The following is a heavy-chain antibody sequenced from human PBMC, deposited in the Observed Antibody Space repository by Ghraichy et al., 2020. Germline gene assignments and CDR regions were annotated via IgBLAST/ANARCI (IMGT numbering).Heavy chain of an antibody. V-gene: IGHV4-59*01. CDR3: ARATRITIFGVANFDY. D-gene: IGHD3-3*01. CDR1: GGSISGYY. CDR2: IYYSGST. J-gene: IGHJ4*02. Sequence: SETLSLTCTVSGGSISGYYWSWIRQPPGKGLEWIGYIYYSGSTNYNPSLKSRVTISVDTSKNQFSLKLSSVTAADTAVYYCARATRITIFGVANFDYWGQGTLVTVSS.